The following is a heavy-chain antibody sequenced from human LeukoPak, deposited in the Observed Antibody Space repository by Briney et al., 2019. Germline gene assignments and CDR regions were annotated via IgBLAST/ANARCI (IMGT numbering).Heavy chain of an antibody. CDR1: GFTFSSYF. CDR2: IYSGGST. CDR3: ARDGSPYCGGDCYPVRDDAFDI. V-gene: IGHV3-66*01. D-gene: IGHD2-21*02. Sequence: QTGGSLRLSCAASGFTFSSYFMTWVRQAPGKGLERVSVIYSGGSTYYADSVKGRFTISRDNSKNTLYLQMNSLRAEDTAVYYCARDGSPYCGGDCYPVRDDAFDIWGQGTMVTVSS. J-gene: IGHJ3*02.